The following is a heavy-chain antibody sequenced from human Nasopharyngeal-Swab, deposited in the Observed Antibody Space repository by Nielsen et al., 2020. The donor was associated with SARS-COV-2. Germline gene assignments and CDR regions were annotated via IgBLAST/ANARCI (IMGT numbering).Heavy chain of an antibody. J-gene: IGHJ4*02. CDR3: ARGRGRYFDWLLYYFDY. CDR1: GYTFTSYG. Sequence: ASVKVSCKASGYTFTSYGISWVRQAPGQGLEWMGWISAYNGNTNYAQKLQGRVTMTTDTSTSTAYMELRSLRSDDTAVYYCARGRGRYFDWLLYYFDYWGQGTLVTVSS. D-gene: IGHD3-9*01. V-gene: IGHV1-18*01. CDR2: ISAYNGNT.